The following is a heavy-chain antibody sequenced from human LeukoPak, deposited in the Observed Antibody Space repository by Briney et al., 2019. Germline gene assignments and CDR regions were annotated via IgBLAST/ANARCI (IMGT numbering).Heavy chain of an antibody. D-gene: IGHD7-27*01. V-gene: IGHV1-69*01. Sequence: SVKVSCKASGGTFSSYAISWVRQAPGQGLEWMGGIIPSFGTANYAQKFQGRVTTTADESTSTAYMELSSLRSEDTAVYYCARVGELGMRGRWGQGTLVTVSS. CDR1: GGTFSSYA. CDR3: ARVGELGMRGR. CDR2: IIPSFGTA. J-gene: IGHJ4*02.